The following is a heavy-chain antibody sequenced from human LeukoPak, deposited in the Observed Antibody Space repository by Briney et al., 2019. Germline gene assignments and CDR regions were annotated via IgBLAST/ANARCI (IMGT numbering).Heavy chain of an antibody. CDR3: ARGYPPIYYDFWSGYLNYMDV. J-gene: IGHJ6*03. CDR2: ISSSSSTI. V-gene: IGHV3-48*01. Sequence: PGGSLRLSCAASGFTFSSYSMNWVRQAPGKGLEWVSYISSSSSTIYYADSVKGRFTISRDNAKNSLYLQMNSLRAEDTAVYYCARGYPPIYYDFWSGYLNYMDVWGKGTTVTVSS. D-gene: IGHD3-3*01. CDR1: GFTFSSYS.